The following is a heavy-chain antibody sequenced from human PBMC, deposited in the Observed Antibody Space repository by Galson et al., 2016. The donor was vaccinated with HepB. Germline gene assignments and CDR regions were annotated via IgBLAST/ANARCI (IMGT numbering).Heavy chain of an antibody. CDR2: IKYDGSEK. Sequence: SLRLSYAASGFTFSSYWMTWVRQAPGKGLEWVATIKYDGSEKYYLDSVKGRFTISRDNAKNSLYLQMNSLRAEDTAVYYCARVRVGFHYWGQGTLVTVSS. D-gene: IGHD3-16*01. CDR3: ARVRVGFHY. J-gene: IGHJ4*02. V-gene: IGHV3-7*03. CDR1: GFTFSSYW.